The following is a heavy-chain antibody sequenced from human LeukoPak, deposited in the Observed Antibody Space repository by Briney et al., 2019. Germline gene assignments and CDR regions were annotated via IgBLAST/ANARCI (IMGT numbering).Heavy chain of an antibody. CDR3: ARPNWNDLHFDY. Sequence: SETLSLTCTVSGGSITSSSYYWGWIRQPPGKGLEWIGSIYYSGNTYYNPSLKSRVTISVDTSKNQFSLRLSSVTAADTAVYYCARPNWNDLHFDYWGQGTLVTVSS. CDR1: GGSITSSSYY. D-gene: IGHD1-1*01. CDR2: IYYSGNT. J-gene: IGHJ4*02. V-gene: IGHV4-39*07.